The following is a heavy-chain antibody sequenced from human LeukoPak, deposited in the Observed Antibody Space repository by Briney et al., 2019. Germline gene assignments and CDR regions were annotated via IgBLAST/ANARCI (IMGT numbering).Heavy chain of an antibody. CDR3: ARVRRLVYSSSGEAPYYYYYMDV. CDR2: IYYSGST. D-gene: IGHD6-6*01. Sequence: PSETLSLTCTVSGGSISSYYWSWIRQPPGKGLGWIGYIYYSGSTNYNPSLKSRVTISVDTSKNQFSLKLSSVTAADTAVYYCARVRRLVYSSSGEAPYYYYYMDVWGKGTTVTVSS. V-gene: IGHV4-59*01. CDR1: GGSISSYY. J-gene: IGHJ6*03.